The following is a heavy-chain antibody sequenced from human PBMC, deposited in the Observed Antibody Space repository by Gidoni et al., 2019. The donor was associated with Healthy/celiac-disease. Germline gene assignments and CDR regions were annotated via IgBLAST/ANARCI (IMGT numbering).Heavy chain of an antibody. V-gene: IGHV1-2*02. D-gene: IGHD3-9*01. Sequence: QVPLVQSRAEVKKPGASVKVSCKASGYSFTGYYMHWVRQAPGQGLEWMGCINPNSGGTKYAQKFQGRVTMTRDTSSSTAYMELSRLRSDDTAVYYCAREAWLVRNNWFDPWGQGTLVTVSS. CDR3: AREAWLVRNNWFDP. CDR2: INPNSGGT. CDR1: GYSFTGYY. J-gene: IGHJ5*02.